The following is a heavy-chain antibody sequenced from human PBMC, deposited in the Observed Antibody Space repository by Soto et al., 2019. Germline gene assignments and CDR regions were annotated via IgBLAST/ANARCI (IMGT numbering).Heavy chain of an antibody. CDR2: VYYSGSA. CDR3: AILVRLDFDRISGYFDH. J-gene: IGHJ4*02. V-gene: IGHV4-39*01. Sequence: SETLSLTCTVSGGSIRNSSFYWGWIRQPPGKGLEWISNVYYSGSAYYNPSLKSRLTISVDTSKNQFSLQLTSVTAADTAVYHCAILVRLDFDRISGYFDHWGPGIVVTVSS. D-gene: IGHD2-15*01. CDR1: GGSIRNSSFY.